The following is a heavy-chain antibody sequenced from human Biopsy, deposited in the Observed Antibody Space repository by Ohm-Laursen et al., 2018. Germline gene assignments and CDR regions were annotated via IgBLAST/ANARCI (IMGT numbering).Heavy chain of an antibody. J-gene: IGHJ1*01. CDR1: GGTFSNYG. CDR3: ATKLTGYFHH. D-gene: IGHD3-9*01. V-gene: IGHV1-69*06. CDR2: NIPILGTG. Sequence: SVKVSCKAPGGTFSNYGVNWVRQAPGQGLEWLGGNIPILGTGNYAQKFQDRVTVAADTSTSTATMELRSLRSDDTAVYYCATKLTGYFHHWGHGTLVIVSS.